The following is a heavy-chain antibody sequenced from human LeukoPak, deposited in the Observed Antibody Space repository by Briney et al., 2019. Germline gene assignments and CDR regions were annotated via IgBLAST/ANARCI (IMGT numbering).Heavy chain of an antibody. J-gene: IGHJ4*02. Sequence: GGSLRLSCAASGFTFGSYAMTWVRQAPGKGLEWVSHISGSGGSTYHADSVKGRFTISRDNSKNTVYLQMNSLRAEDTAVYYCAKTTAGHSSGRDPGWPVDYWGQGTLVTVSS. CDR1: GFTFGSYA. V-gene: IGHV3-23*01. CDR2: ISGSGGST. CDR3: AKTTAGHSSGRDPGWPVDY. D-gene: IGHD6-19*01.